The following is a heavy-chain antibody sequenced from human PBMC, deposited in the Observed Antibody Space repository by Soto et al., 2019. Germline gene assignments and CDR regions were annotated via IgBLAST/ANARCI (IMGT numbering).Heavy chain of an antibody. D-gene: IGHD2-15*01. CDR2: INAGNGNT. V-gene: IGHV1-3*01. CDR3: ARDLGGWPDY. CDR1: GYTFTSYA. Sequence: QFQLVQSGAEVKKPGASVKVSCKASGYTFTSYAMHWVRQAPGQRLEGRGWINAGNGNTKYSQKFQGRVTLTRDTSASTAYMELSSLRSEDTAVYYCARDLGGWPDYWGQGTLVTVSS. J-gene: IGHJ4*02.